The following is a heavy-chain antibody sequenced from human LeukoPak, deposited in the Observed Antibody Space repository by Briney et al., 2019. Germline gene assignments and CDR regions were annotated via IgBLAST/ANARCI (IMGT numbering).Heavy chain of an antibody. D-gene: IGHD5-24*01. Sequence: ASVTVSCKASGYTFTDSYFHWVRQAPGQGLEWMGWINPNSGGTNYAQKFQGRVTMTRDTSISTAYMELSRLRSDDTAVYYCARVSERWLPFDYWGQGTLVTVSS. CDR1: GYTFTDSY. CDR3: ARVSERWLPFDY. J-gene: IGHJ4*02. V-gene: IGHV1-2*02. CDR2: INPNSGGT.